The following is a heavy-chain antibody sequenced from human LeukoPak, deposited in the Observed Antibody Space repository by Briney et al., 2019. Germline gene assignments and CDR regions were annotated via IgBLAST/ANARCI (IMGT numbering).Heavy chain of an antibody. CDR2: ISSSSSYT. CDR3: ARAGYSSSRGGFDY. V-gene: IGHV3-11*06. J-gene: IGHJ4*02. CDR1: GFTFSDYY. Sequence: KPGGSLRLSCAASGFTFSDYYMSWIRQAPGKGLEWGSYISSSSSYTNCADSVKGRFTISRDNAKNSLYLQMNSLRAEDTAVYYCARAGYSSSRGGFDYWGQGTLVTVSS. D-gene: IGHD6-13*01.